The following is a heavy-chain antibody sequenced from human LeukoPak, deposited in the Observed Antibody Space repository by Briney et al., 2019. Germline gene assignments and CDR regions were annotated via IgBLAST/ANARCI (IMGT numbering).Heavy chain of an antibody. Sequence: GGSLRLSCAASGFTFSTYVMHWVRQAPGKGLEWVAVISYDGSYKYADSVKGRFTISRDNSKSTLYLQMNSLRVEDTAVYYCAKVESSGWYSIDYWGQGTLVTATS. D-gene: IGHD6-19*01. V-gene: IGHV3-30*18. J-gene: IGHJ4*02. CDR2: ISYDGSYK. CDR1: GFTFSTYV. CDR3: AKVESSGWYSIDY.